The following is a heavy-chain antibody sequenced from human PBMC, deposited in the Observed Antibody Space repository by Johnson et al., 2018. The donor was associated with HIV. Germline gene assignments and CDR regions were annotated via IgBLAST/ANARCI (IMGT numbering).Heavy chain of an antibody. D-gene: IGHD3-16*01. V-gene: IGHV3-30-3*01. CDR1: GFTFSSYA. CDR3: ARAMETYYDYVWGSGAFDI. Sequence: QVQLVESGGGVVQPGRSLRLSCAASGFTFSSYAIHWVRQAPGKGLEWVAVISYDGSNKYYADSVKGRFTISRDNSKNTLYLQMHGLRAEDTALYYCARAMETYYDYVWGSGAFDIWGQGTVVTVSS. CDR2: ISYDGSNK. J-gene: IGHJ3*02.